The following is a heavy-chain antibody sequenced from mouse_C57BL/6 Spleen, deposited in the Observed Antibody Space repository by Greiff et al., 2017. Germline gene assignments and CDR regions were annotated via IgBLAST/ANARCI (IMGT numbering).Heavy chain of an antibody. Sequence: VQLQQSGTVLARPGASVKMSCKTSGYTFTSYWMHWVKQRPGQGLEWIGAIYPGNSDTSYNQKFKGKAKLTAVTSASTAYMELSSLTNEDSAVYYCTRRTTVEAWFAYWGQGTLVTVSA. D-gene: IGHD1-1*01. V-gene: IGHV1-5*01. CDR2: IYPGNSDT. CDR1: GYTFTSYW. J-gene: IGHJ3*01. CDR3: TRRTTVEAWFAY.